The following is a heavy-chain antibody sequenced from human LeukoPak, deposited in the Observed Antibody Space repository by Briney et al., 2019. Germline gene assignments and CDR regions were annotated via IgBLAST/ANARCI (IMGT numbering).Heavy chain of an antibody. CDR3: ARDRNSGSSLDI. J-gene: IGHJ3*02. CDR2: IYPYSGDT. CDR1: GYTFTGYY. V-gene: IGHV1-2*02. D-gene: IGHD6-6*01. Sequence: SVKVSCKASGYTFTGYYIHWVRQAPGQGLEWMGWIYPYSGDTNYAQNFQGRVTMTRDTSISTAYMELSSLKSDDTAVYCCARDRNSGSSLDIWGQGTMLTVSS.